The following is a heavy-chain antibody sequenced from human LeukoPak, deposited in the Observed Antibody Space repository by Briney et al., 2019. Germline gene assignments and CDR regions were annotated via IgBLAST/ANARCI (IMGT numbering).Heavy chain of an antibody. CDR1: GGSISSYY. CDR3: VRRSSGWYFDY. V-gene: IGHV4-4*07. D-gene: IGHD6-19*01. J-gene: IGHJ4*02. Sequence: SETLSLTCTVSGGSISSYYWSWIRQPAGRRLEWIGRIHSSGSTNYNPSLKARVIMSVDTPKNQISLRLTSVTAADTAVYYCVRRSSGWYFDYWGQGTLVTVSS. CDR2: IHSSGST.